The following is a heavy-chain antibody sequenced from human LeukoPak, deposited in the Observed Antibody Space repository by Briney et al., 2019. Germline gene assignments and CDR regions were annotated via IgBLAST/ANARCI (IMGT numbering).Heavy chain of an antibody. V-gene: IGHV4-4*07. Sequence: PSETLSLTCTVSGGSISSYYWSWIRQPAGKGLEWIGRIYTSGSTNYNPSLKSRVTMSVDTSKNQFSLKLSSVTAADTAVYYCARDYSGIVGATTGYYYYGMDVWGQGTTVTVSS. D-gene: IGHD1-26*01. J-gene: IGHJ6*02. CDR2: IYTSGST. CDR1: GGSISSYY. CDR3: ARDYSGIVGATTGYYYYGMDV.